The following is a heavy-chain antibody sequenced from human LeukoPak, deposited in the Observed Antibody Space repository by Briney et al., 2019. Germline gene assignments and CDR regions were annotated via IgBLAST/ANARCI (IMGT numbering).Heavy chain of an antibody. D-gene: IGHD2-8*02. CDR1: GFTFSSYA. CDR2: FSGSGGST. Sequence: GGSLRLSCAASGFTFSSYAMSWARQAPGKGLECISGFSGSGGSTYYADSVKGRFTISRDNSKSTLSLQMNSLRAEDTAIYYCATYRQVLLPFESWGQGTLVTVSS. V-gene: IGHV3-23*01. CDR3: ATYRQVLLPFES. J-gene: IGHJ4*02.